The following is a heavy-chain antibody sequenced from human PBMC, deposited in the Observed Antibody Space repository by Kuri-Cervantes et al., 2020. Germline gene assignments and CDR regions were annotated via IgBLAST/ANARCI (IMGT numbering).Heavy chain of an antibody. CDR2: IYYSGST. V-gene: IGHV4-59*13. D-gene: IGHD5-18*01. Sequence: SETLSLTCTVSGGSISSYYWSWIRQPPGKGLEWIGYIYYSGSTNYNPSLKSRVTMSVDSSKNQFSLKLTSVTAADTAVYYCARDRLAMVVWGQGARVTVSS. J-gene: IGHJ4*02. CDR3: ARDRLAMVV. CDR1: GGSISSYY.